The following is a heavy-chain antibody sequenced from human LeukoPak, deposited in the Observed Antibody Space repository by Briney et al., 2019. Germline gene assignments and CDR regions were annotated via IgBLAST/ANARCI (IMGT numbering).Heavy chain of an antibody. J-gene: IGHJ4*02. CDR3: ARTQNYCGGDCYLFDY. V-gene: IGHV4-30-4*08. CDR1: GGSISSGDYY. CDR2: IYYSGST. D-gene: IGHD2-21*01. Sequence: TLSLTCTVSGGSISSGDYYWSWIRQPPGKGLEWIGYIYYSGSTYYNPSLKSQVTISVDTSKSQFSLKLSSVTAADTAVYYCARTQNYCGGDCYLFDYWGQGTLVTVSS.